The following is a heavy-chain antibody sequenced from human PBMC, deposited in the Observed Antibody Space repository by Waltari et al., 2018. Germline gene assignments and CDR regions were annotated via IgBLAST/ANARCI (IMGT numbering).Heavy chain of an antibody. CDR2: IIPIFGTA. V-gene: IGHV1-69*08. CDR3: AKDPSRSLHTVTTRGRDY. CDR1: GGTFSSYA. J-gene: IGHJ4*02. Sequence: QVQLVQSGAEVKKPGSSVKVSCKASGGTFSSYAISWVRQAPGQGLEWMGRIIPIFGTANYAQKFQGRVTITADKSTSTAYMELSSLRSEDTAVYYCAKDPSRSLHTVTTRGRDYWGQGTLVTVSS. D-gene: IGHD4-17*01.